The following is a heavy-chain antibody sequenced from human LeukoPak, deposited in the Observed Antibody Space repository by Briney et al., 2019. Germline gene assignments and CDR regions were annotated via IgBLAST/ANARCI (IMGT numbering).Heavy chain of an antibody. D-gene: IGHD4-11*01. Sequence: GGSLRLSCAASGFSFSSYAMSWVRQAPGKGLEWVLLISGSGASTNYADPVKGRFTISRDISKNTLYLQMNSLRAEDTAVYYCAKDGDYSILRWFDPWGQGTLVTVSS. CDR1: GFSFSSYA. CDR2: ISGSGAST. CDR3: AKDGDYSILRWFDP. V-gene: IGHV3-23*01. J-gene: IGHJ5*02.